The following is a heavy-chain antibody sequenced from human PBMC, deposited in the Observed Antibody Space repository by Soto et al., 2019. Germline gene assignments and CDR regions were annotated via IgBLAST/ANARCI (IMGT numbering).Heavy chain of an antibody. D-gene: IGHD1-26*01. J-gene: IGHJ6*02. CDR3: ARGRAYYCAMDV. CDR2: TYYRSKWYN. V-gene: IGHV6-1*01. Sequence: PSQTLSLTCAISGDSVSRNSVAWNWIRQSPSRGLEWLGRTYYRSKWYNNYAESVKSRITINPDTSKNQFSLQLNSVSPEDTAVYYCARGRAYYCAMDVWGQGTTVTVSS. CDR1: GDSVSRNSVA.